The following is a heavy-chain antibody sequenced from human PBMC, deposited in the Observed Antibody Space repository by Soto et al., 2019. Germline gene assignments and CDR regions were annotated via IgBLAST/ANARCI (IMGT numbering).Heavy chain of an antibody. CDR2: IKSKTDGGTT. CDR1: GFTFSNAW. V-gene: IGHV3-15*07. Sequence: GGSLRLSCAASGFTFSNAWINWVRQAPGKGLEWVGRIKSKTDGGTTDFAAPVKGRFAISRDDSKDMVYLQMNSLKTEDTGIYYCTTYSYSTMILVRFAYWGNGTLVTGSS. J-gene: IGHJ4*01. D-gene: IGHD3-22*01. CDR3: TTYSYSTMILVRFAY.